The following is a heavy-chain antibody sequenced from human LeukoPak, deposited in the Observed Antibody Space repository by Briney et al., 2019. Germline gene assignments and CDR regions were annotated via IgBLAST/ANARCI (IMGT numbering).Heavy chain of an antibody. Sequence: PSETLCLTCTVSGGSISSYYWSWIRQPPGKGLEWIGYIYYSGSTNYNPSLKSRVTISVDTSKNQFSLKLSSVTAADTAVYYCARAGGYYDILTGYSLLLDYWGQGTLVTLSS. J-gene: IGHJ4*02. CDR1: GGSISSYY. V-gene: IGHV4-59*01. D-gene: IGHD3-9*01. CDR3: ARAGGYYDILTGYSLLLDY. CDR2: IYYSGST.